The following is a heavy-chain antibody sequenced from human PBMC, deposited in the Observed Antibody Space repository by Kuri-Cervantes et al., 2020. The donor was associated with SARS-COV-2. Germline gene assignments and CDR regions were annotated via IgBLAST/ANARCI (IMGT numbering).Heavy chain of an antibody. CDR3: AKISIIAAAGADAFDI. J-gene: IGHJ3*02. CDR1: GFTFSSYG. D-gene: IGHD6-13*01. Sequence: GESLKISCAASGFTFSSYGMHWVRQAPGKGLEWVAFIRYDGSNKYYADSVKGRFTISRDSSKNTLYLQMNSLRSEDTAVYYCAKISIIAAAGADAFDIWGHGTMVTVSS. CDR2: IRYDGSNK. V-gene: IGHV3-30*02.